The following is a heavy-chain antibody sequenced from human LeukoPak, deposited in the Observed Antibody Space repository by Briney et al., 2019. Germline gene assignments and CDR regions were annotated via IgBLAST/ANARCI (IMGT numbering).Heavy chain of an antibody. CDR1: GYTFTGYY. CDR2: INPNSGGT. D-gene: IGHD1-26*01. J-gene: IGHJ4*02. Sequence: GASVKVSCKASGYTFTGYYMHWVRQAPGQGLEWMGRINPNSGGTNYAQKFQGRVTMTRDTSISTAYMELSRLRSDDTAVYYCARDWGQRGSYYVLWDWGQGTLVTVSS. CDR3: ARDWGQRGSYYVLWD. V-gene: IGHV1-2*06.